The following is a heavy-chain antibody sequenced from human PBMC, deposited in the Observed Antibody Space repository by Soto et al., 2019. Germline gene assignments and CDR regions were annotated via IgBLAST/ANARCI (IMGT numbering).Heavy chain of an antibody. Sequence: ASVKVSCKASGGTFSSYAISWVRQAPGQGLEWMGGIIPILGIANYAQKFQHRVTITADKSTSTAYIELNILRSEDTAVYYFANYLRSYENSGYHSFDIWGQGTMVTVSS. D-gene: IGHD3-22*01. J-gene: IGHJ3*02. CDR1: GGTFSSYA. V-gene: IGHV1-69*10. CDR2: IIPILGIA. CDR3: ANYLRSYENSGYHSFDI.